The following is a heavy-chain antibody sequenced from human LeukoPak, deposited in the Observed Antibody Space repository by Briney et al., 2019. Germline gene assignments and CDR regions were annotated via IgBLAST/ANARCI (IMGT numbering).Heavy chain of an antibody. CDR2: INWNGGST. CDR3: ARDRGSSWAYYFDY. V-gene: IGHV3-20*04. CDR1: GFIFSNYG. D-gene: IGHD6-13*01. J-gene: IGHJ4*02. Sequence: GGSLRLSCAASGFIFSNYGMSWVRQAPGKGLEWVSGINWNGGSTGYADSVKGRFTISRDNAKNSLYLQMNSLRAEDTALYYCARDRGSSWAYYFDYWGQGTLVTVSS.